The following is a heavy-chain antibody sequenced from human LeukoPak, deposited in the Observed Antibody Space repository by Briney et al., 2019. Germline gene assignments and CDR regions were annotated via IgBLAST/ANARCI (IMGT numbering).Heavy chain of an antibody. CDR3: AKDLSSIAAAGTPLDY. D-gene: IGHD6-13*01. CDR1: GFTFSSYD. V-gene: IGHV3-23*01. Sequence: GGSLRLSCAASGFTFSSYDMSWVRQAPGKGLEWVSAISGSGGSTYYADSVKGRFTISRDNSKNTLYLQMNSLRAEDTAVYYCAKDLSSIAAAGTPLDYWGQGTLVTVSS. CDR2: ISGSGGST. J-gene: IGHJ4*02.